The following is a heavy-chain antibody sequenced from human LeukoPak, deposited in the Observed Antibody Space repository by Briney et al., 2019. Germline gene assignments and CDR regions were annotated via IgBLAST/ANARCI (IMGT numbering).Heavy chain of an antibody. CDR1: GYTFTGYY. CDR3: ARAGPSGGKLVWFDP. D-gene: IGHD3-16*01. J-gene: IGHJ5*02. CDR2: INPNSGGT. Sequence: ASVKVSCKASGYTFTGYYMHWVRQAPGQGLEWMGWINPNSGGTNYAQKFQGRVTMTRDTSISTAYMELSRLRSDDTAVYYCARAGPSGGKLVWFDPWGQGTLVTVSS. V-gene: IGHV1-2*02.